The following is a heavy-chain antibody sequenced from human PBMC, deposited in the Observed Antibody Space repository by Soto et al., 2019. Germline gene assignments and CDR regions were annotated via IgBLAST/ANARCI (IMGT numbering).Heavy chain of an antibody. V-gene: IGHV3-53*01. CDR1: GFSVTATY. Sequence: GGSLRLSCAASGFSVTATYMSWVRQAPGKGLEWVSVINIDGDTYYADSIKGRFTISRDNSENTLYLQMSSLRAEDTAVYYCAKEYYYSMDVPGQGTTVTVSS. CDR2: INIDGDT. J-gene: IGHJ6*01. CDR3: AKEYYYSMDV.